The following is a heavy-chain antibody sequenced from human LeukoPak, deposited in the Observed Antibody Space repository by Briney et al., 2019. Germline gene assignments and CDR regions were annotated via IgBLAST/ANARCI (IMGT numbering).Heavy chain of an antibody. CDR3: ARDLWDYSNYVGFYY. D-gene: IGHD4-11*01. J-gene: IGHJ4*02. CDR2: INPSGGST. CDR1: GYTFTSYY. V-gene: IGHV1-46*01. Sequence: ASVKVSCKASGYTFTSYYMHWVRQAPGQGLEWMGIINPSGGSTSYAQKFQGRVTMTRDTSTSTAYMELRSLRSDDTAVYYCARDLWDYSNYVGFYYWGQGTLVTVSS.